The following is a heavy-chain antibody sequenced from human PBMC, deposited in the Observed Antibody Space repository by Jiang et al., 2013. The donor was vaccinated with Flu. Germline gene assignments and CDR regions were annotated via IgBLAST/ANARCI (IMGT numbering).Heavy chain of an antibody. CDR2: IIPILGVA. J-gene: IGHJ6*02. D-gene: IGHD3-22*01. V-gene: IGHV1-69*10. Sequence: ISWVRQAPGQGLEWMGGIIPILGVANYAQRFPGRVTITADKSTTTAYMELTGLRSEDTAVYYCARGNTYYFDTSNYRTNHYYYYHDMDVWGQGTTVTVSS. CDR3: ARGNTYYFDTSNYRTNHYYYYHDMDV.